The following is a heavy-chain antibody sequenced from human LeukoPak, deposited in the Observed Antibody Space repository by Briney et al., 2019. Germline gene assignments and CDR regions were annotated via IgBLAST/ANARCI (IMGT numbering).Heavy chain of an antibody. J-gene: IGHJ6*03. Sequence: GASVKVSCKASGYTFTSYYMHWVRQAPGQGLEWMGIINPSGGSTSYAQKFQGRVTMTRDMSTSTVYMELSSLRSEDMAVYYCARDGGSGSYPYYYYYYMDVWGKGTTVTISS. D-gene: IGHD3-10*01. CDR2: INPSGGST. CDR3: ARDGGSGSYPYYYYYYMDV. V-gene: IGHV1-46*01. CDR1: GYTFTSYY.